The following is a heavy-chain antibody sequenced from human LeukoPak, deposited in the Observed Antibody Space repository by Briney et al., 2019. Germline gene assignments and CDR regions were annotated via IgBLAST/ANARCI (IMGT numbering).Heavy chain of an antibody. CDR3: ARFGYSYGYGGFDY. Sequence: SETLSLTCTVSGGSISSYYWSWIRQPPGKGLEWIGYIYYSGSTNYNPSLKSRVTISVDTSKNQFSLKLSSVTAADTAVYYCARFGYSYGYGGFDYWGQGTLVTDSS. J-gene: IGHJ4*02. D-gene: IGHD5-18*01. V-gene: IGHV4-59*01. CDR2: IYYSGST. CDR1: GGSISSYY.